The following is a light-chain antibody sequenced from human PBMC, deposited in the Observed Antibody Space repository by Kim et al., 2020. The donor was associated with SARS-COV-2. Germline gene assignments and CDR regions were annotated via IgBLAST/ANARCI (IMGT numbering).Light chain of an antibody. CDR3: QQYNNWPPYT. V-gene: IGKV3-15*01. Sequence: EVVMTQSPATLSMSPGESATLSCRASQSVGSDLAWYQQEPGQAPRLLIYDASTRASGIPARFSGSGSGTEFTLVISSLQSEDFAVYYCQQYNNWPPYTFGQGTKLEI. CDR1: QSVGSD. J-gene: IGKJ2*01. CDR2: DAS.